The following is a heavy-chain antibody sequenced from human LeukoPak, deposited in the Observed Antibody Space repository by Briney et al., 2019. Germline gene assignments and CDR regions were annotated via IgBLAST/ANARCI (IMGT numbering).Heavy chain of an antibody. J-gene: IGHJ6*02. Sequence: TPSQTLSLTCTVSGGSISSGDYYWSWIRQPPGKGLEWIGYIYYSGSTYYNPSLNRRFTISVDTSKNQFSLKLRSVTAADTAVYYCARDRTGEYSNYEGLSYYYYGMDVWGQGTTVTVSS. D-gene: IGHD4-11*01. CDR1: GGSISSGDYY. CDR2: IYYSGST. V-gene: IGHV4-30-4*01. CDR3: ARDRTGEYSNYEGLSYYYYGMDV.